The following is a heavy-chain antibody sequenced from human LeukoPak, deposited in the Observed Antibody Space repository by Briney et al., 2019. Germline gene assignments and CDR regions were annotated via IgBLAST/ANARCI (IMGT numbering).Heavy chain of an antibody. Sequence: GGSLRLSCAASGFTFSSYSMNWVRQAPGKGLEWVSAISGSGGSTYYADSVKGRFTISRDNSKNTLYLQMNSLRAEDTAVYYCAKDGPAGRLEWLFRKNYYYYMDVWGKGTTVTVSS. CDR1: GFTFSSYS. D-gene: IGHD3-3*01. V-gene: IGHV3-23*01. J-gene: IGHJ6*03. CDR3: AKDGPAGRLEWLFRKNYYYYMDV. CDR2: ISGSGGST.